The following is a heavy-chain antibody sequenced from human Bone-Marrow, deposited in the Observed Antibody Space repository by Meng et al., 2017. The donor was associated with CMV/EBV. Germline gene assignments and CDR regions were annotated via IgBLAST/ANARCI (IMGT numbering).Heavy chain of an antibody. Sequence: VVSAGSIVSGACWPSVRQPPGRGRGWIGDMYHWGSSSYNPSLKSRITILVDKTKNQFSLELSSVTAADTAMYYCTSRGTGSTRWFDPWGQGTLVTVSS. D-gene: IGHD3/OR15-3a*01. V-gene: IGHV4/OR15-8*03. CDR2: MYHWGSS. CDR3: TSRGTGSTRWFDP. J-gene: IGHJ5*02. CDR1: AGSIVSGAC.